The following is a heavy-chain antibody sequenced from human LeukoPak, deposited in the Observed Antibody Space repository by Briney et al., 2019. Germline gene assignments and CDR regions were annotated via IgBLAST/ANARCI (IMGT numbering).Heavy chain of an antibody. CDR3: ARETRPNFYDTDSSGGFDY. Sequence: PSETLSLTCTVSGGSISSGANYWSWIRQPPGRGLEWIGYISHSESAYYSPSLESRITISVDRSKNVFSLKLRSVTAADTAVYYCARETRPNFYDTDSSGGFDYWGQGTLVTVSS. D-gene: IGHD3-22*01. CDR1: GGSISSGANY. CDR2: ISHSESA. J-gene: IGHJ4*02. V-gene: IGHV4-30-2*01.